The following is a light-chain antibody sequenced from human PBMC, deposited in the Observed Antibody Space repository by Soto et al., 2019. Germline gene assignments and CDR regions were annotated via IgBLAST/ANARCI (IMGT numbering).Light chain of an antibody. CDR3: IQTLQTPLT. J-gene: IGKJ4*01. CDR1: QTLLHSNGYNY. Sequence: DIVMTQSPLSLPVTPGEPASSSCRSSQTLLHSNGYNYLDWYLQKPGQSPQLLIYLGSNRASGVPDRFSGSGSGTDFTLKISRVEAEDFGVYYCIQTLQTPLTFGGGTKVDIK. CDR2: LGS. V-gene: IGKV2-28*01.